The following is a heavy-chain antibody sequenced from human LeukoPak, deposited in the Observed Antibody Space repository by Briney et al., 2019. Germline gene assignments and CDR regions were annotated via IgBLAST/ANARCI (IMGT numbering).Heavy chain of an antibody. CDR1: GFNFSRNG. Sequence: PGGSLRLSCTASGFNFSRNGMHWLRQAPGKGLEWVAFIRFDGTNTLYAASVRGRFTTSRDNSRNTVYLQLNSLTSEDTAVYLCATDFDVVNGDYYYLPEYWGRGTLVTVSS. D-gene: IGHD3-22*01. CDR2: IRFDGTNT. J-gene: IGHJ4*02. V-gene: IGHV3-30*02. CDR3: ATDFDVVNGDYYYLPEY.